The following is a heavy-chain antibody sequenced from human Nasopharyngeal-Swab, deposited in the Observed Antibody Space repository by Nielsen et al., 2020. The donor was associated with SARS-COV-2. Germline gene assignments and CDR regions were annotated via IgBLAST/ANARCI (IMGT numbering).Heavy chain of an antibody. CDR2: IYYGGDIT. Sequence: VRQAPGKGLEWVSVIYYGGDITYYADSVKGRFTTSRDNSKNTVHLQMNSLRADDTAIYYCAKNRDSVAGTPDDAFDIWDQGTMVTVSS. V-gene: IGHV3-23*03. D-gene: IGHD6-19*01. J-gene: IGHJ3*02. CDR3: AKNRDSVAGTPDDAFDI.